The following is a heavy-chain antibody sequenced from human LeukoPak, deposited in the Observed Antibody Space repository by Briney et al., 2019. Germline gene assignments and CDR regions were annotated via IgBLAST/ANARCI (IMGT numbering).Heavy chain of an antibody. CDR2: ISSSSSYI. CDR3: ARDGHWDTATDY. CDR1: GFTFGNYW. Sequence: GGSLRLSCAASGFTFGNYWMSWVRQAPGKGLEWVSSISSSSSYIYYADSVKGRFTISRDNAKNSLYLQMNSLRAEDTAVYYCARDGHWDTATDYWGQGTLVTVSS. D-gene: IGHD5-18*01. J-gene: IGHJ4*02. V-gene: IGHV3-21*01.